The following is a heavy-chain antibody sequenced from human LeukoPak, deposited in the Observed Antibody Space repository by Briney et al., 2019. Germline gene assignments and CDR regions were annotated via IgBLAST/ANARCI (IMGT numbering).Heavy chain of an antibody. CDR1: GFTFSSNY. D-gene: IGHD3-3*01. J-gene: IGHJ4*02. CDR3: ARGTSRTSPLSGYYRGYFDY. V-gene: IGHV3-66*02. Sequence: GGSLRLSCAASGFTFSSNYMTWVRQAPGKGLEWVSIIYAGGMTYYSDSVKGRFTISRDNSKNMLYLQMNSLRAADTAVYYCARGTSRTSPLSGYYRGYFDYWGQGTLVTVSS. CDR2: IYAGGMT.